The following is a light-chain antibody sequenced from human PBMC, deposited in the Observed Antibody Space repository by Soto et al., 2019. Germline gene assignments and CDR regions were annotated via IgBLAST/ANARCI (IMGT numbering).Light chain of an antibody. J-gene: IGKJ5*01. V-gene: IGKV1-5*03. CDR2: KAS. Sequence: DIQMTQSPSTLSGSIGDRVTITCRASQTISSWLAWYQQKPGKAPKLLIYKASTLKSGVPSRFSGSGSGTDFTLTISSLQPEDFATYYCQQSYSTPPIPFGQGTRLEIK. CDR3: QQSYSTPPIP. CDR1: QTISSW.